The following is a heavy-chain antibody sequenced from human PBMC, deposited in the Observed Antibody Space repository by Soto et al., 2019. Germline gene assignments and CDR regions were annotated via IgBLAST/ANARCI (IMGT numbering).Heavy chain of an antibody. CDR1: GFTFSSYS. Sequence: PGGSLRLSCAASGFTFSSYSMNWVRQAPGKGLEWVSSISSSSSYIYYADSVKGRFTISRDNAKNSLYLQMNSLRAEDTAVYYCAREEAAAASPPFDYWGKGALLTVSS. V-gene: IGHV3-21*01. D-gene: IGHD6-13*01. CDR2: ISSSSSYI. J-gene: IGHJ4*02. CDR3: AREEAAAASPPFDY.